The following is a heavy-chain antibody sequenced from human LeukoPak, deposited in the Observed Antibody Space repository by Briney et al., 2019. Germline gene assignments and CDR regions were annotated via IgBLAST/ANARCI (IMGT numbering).Heavy chain of an antibody. D-gene: IGHD4-17*01. CDR3: AKSWGPATTVTTIDY. CDR2: ISYDGSNK. V-gene: IGHV3-30*18. Sequence: GGSLRLSCAASGFTFSSYGMHWVRQAPGKGLEGVAVISYDGSNKYYADSVKGRFTISRDNSKNTLYLQMNSLRAEDTAVYYCAKSWGPATTVTTIDYWGQGTLVTVCS. CDR1: GFTFSSYG. J-gene: IGHJ4*02.